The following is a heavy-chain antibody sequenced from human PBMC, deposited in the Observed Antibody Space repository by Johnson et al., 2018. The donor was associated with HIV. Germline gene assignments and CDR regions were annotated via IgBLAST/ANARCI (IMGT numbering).Heavy chain of an antibody. Sequence: VQLVESGGGLVQPGGSLRLSCAASGFTFSSYWMHWVRQAPGKGLVWVSRINSDGSSTSYADSVKGRFTISRDNAKNSLYIQMSGLREEDTALYYCARHAGGDFTYGLFQHWGRGTLVTVSS. J-gene: IGHJ1*01. D-gene: IGHD4-17*01. V-gene: IGHV3-74*01. CDR1: GFTFSSYW. CDR2: INSDGSST. CDR3: ARHAGGDFTYGLFQH.